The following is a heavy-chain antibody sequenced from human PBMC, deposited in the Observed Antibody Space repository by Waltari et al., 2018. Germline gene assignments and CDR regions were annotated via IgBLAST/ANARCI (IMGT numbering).Heavy chain of an antibody. D-gene: IGHD6-6*01. J-gene: IGHJ4*02. V-gene: IGHV4-59*08. Sequence: QVQLQESGPGLVKPSETLSLTCTVSGGSISRYYWSWIRQPPGKGLEWIGYIYYSGSTNYNPSLKSRVTISVDTSKNQFSLKLSSVTAADTAVYYCASSSYDYWGQGTLVTVSS. CDR1: GGSISRYY. CDR3: ASSSYDY. CDR2: IYYSGST.